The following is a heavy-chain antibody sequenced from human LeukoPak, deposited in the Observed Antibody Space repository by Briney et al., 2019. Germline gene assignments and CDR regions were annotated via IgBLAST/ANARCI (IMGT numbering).Heavy chain of an antibody. J-gene: IGHJ5*02. D-gene: IGHD2/OR15-2a*01. V-gene: IGHV3-23*01. Sequence: GGPLRLSCAASGFSLINYAMSWFRQSPGKGLEWVSSITGDSRYSYYADSVKGRFTVSRDNSKNTLYLEVGSLTAEDTAVYYCARGELRPNNWFDPWGQGTLVTVSS. CDR1: GFSLINYA. CDR2: ITGDSRYS. CDR3: ARGELRPNNWFDP.